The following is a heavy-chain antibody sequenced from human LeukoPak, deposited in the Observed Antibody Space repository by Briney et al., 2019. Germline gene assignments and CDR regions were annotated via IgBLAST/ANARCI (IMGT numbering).Heavy chain of an antibody. Sequence: ASVKVSCKASGYTFTYRYLHWVRLAPGQALEWMGWITPFNGNTNYAQKFQDRVTITRDRSMSTAYMELSSLKSEDTAMYYCANSPDSGGLGPWGQGTLVTVSS. D-gene: IGHD3-10*01. V-gene: IGHV1-45*02. CDR3: ANSPDSGGLGP. J-gene: IGHJ5*02. CDR2: ITPFNGNT. CDR1: GYTFTYRY.